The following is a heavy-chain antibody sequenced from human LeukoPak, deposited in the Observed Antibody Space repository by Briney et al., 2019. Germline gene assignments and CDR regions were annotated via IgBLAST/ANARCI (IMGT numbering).Heavy chain of an antibody. J-gene: IGHJ6*03. CDR2: INPSDGST. CDR1: GYTFTGYY. CDR3: ARAYYDSGRSAMDV. Sequence: ASVKVSCKASGYTFTGYYMHWVRQAPGQGLEWMGIINPSDGSTSYAQQFQGRLTVTRDTSISTAYMELSRLRSDDTAVYYCARAYYDSGRSAMDVWGKGTTVTVSS. V-gene: IGHV1-46*01. D-gene: IGHD3-3*01.